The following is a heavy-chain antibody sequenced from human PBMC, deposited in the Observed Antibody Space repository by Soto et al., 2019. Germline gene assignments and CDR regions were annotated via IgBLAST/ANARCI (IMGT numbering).Heavy chain of an antibody. CDR2: MNPNSGNT. CDR1: GYTFTSYD. V-gene: IGHV1-8*01. CDR3: ARAIYDVLTGRWFDR. Sequence: ASVKVSCKASGYTFTSYDINWVRQATGQGLEWMGWMNPNSGNTGYAQKFQGRVTMTRNTSISTAYMELSSLRYEDTAVYYCARAIYDVLTGRWFDRWGEGTPVTVSS. D-gene: IGHD3-9*01. J-gene: IGHJ5*02.